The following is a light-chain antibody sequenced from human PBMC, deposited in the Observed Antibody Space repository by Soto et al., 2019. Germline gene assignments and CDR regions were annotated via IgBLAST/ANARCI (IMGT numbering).Light chain of an antibody. CDR2: EVS. V-gene: IGLV2-23*02. J-gene: IGLJ1*01. CDR1: RSGFGSYNL. CDR3: CSYAGSSTFYV. Sequence: LTQPASLSGAPGQSITHSRPWNRSGFGSYNLVSWYQQHPGKAPKLMIYEVSKWPSGVSNRFSGSKSGNTASLTISGLQAEDEADYYCCSYAGSSTFYVFGTGTKVTVL.